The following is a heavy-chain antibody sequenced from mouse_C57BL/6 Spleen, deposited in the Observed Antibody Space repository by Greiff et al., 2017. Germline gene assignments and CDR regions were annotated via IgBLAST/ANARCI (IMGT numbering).Heavy chain of an antibody. J-gene: IGHJ2*01. CDR2: ISSGSSTI. CDR3: ARGYSSYFDY. D-gene: IGHD3-2*02. CDR1: GFTFSDYG. Sequence: EVMLVESGGGLVKPGGSLKLSCAASGFTFSDYGMHWVRQAPEKGLEWVAYISSGSSTIYYADTVKGRFTIARDNAKNTLFLQMTSLRSEDTAMYYCARGYSSYFDYWGQGTTLTVSS. V-gene: IGHV5-17*01.